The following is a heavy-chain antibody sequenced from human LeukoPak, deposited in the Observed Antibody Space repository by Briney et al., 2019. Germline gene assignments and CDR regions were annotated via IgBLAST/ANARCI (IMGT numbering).Heavy chain of an antibody. CDR3: ARDEWTGTGTIGAFDI. CDR1: GFTFSSYS. D-gene: IGHD1-7*01. V-gene: IGHV3-21*01. CDR2: ISSSSSYI. J-gene: IGHJ3*02. Sequence: GGSLRLSCAASGFTFSSYSMNWVRQAPGKGLEWVSSISSSSSYIYYADSVKGRFIISRDNAKNSLYLQMNSLRAEDTAVYYCARDEWTGTGTIGAFDIWGQGTMVTVSS.